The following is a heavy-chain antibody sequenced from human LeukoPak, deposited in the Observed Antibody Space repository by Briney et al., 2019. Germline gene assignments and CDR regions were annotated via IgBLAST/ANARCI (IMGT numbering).Heavy chain of an antibody. CDR1: GGSINSYY. J-gene: IGHJ4*02. V-gene: IGHV4-59*08. CDR3: ARASYSYDINGWVTTEY. Sequence: SETLSLTCTVSGGSINSYYWSWIRQPPGKGLECLGYFYYMGSTKYNPSRKSRVTIPGDTPKNHFFLRLSSLNAAAPAVFSVARASYSYDINGWVTTEYWGEGALVTVSS. D-gene: IGHD3-22*01. CDR2: FYYMGST.